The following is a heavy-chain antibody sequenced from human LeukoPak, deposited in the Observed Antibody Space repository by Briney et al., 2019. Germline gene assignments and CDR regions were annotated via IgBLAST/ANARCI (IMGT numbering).Heavy chain of an antibody. D-gene: IGHD3-22*01. Sequence: GGSLRLSCAASGFTFSSYSMNWVRRAPGKGLEWVSYISSSGSTIYYADSVKGRFTISRDNAKNSLYLQMNSLRAEDTAVYYCAGGITMIVVPYWGQGTLVTVSS. CDR3: AGGITMIVVPY. V-gene: IGHV3-48*04. CDR2: ISSSGSTI. CDR1: GFTFSSYS. J-gene: IGHJ4*02.